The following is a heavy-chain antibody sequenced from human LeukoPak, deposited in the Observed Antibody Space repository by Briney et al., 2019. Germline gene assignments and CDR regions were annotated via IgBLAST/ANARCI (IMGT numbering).Heavy chain of an antibody. J-gene: IGHJ4*02. CDR2: INHSGST. CDR3: ARERPYGDYFDY. V-gene: IGHV4-39*07. CDR1: GGSISSSSYY. D-gene: IGHD4-17*01. Sequence: SETLSLTCTVSGGSISSSSYYWGWIRQSPGKGLEWIGEINHSGSTNYNPSLKSRVTISVDTSKNQFSLKLSSVTVADTAVYYCARERPYGDYFDYWGQGTLVTVSS.